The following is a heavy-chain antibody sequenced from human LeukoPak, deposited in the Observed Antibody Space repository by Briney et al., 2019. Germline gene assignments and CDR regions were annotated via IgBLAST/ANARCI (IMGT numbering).Heavy chain of an antibody. Sequence: ASVKVSCKASGYTFNIYGISWVRQAPGQGLEWMGWISAYNGHTNYAQKFQDRVTMTSDTSTSTAYMELRSLTSDDTALYYCARAERTAITQDYWGQGTLVTVSS. J-gene: IGHJ4*02. V-gene: IGHV1-18*04. CDR1: GYTFNIYG. CDR2: ISAYNGHT. CDR3: ARAERTAITQDY. D-gene: IGHD1-26*01.